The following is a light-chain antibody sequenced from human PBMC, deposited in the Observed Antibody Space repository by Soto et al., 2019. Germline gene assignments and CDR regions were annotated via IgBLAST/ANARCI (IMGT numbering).Light chain of an antibody. CDR3: QHGLHWPT. CDR1: QTVSSY. V-gene: IGKV3-11*01. Sequence: EIVLTQSPATLSLSPGERATISCRASQTVSSYLAWYQQRTGQAPRLLIYDASNRAIGIPARFCASGSGTDFNLTISSLEPEDFAVYYGQHGLHWPTFGQGTKLEIK. J-gene: IGKJ1*01. CDR2: DAS.